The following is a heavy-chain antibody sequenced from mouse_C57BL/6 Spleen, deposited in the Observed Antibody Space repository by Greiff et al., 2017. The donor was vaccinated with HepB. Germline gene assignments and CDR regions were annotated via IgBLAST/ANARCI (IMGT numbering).Heavy chain of an antibody. D-gene: IGHD4-1*01. V-gene: IGHV1-59*01. J-gene: IGHJ2*01. CDR2: IDPSDSYT. CDR3: SRGANWDCFDY. CDR1: GYTFTSYW. Sequence: QVQLQQPGAELVRPGTSVKLSCKASGYTFTSYWMHWVKQRPGQGLEWIGVIDPSDSYTNYNQKFKGKATLTVASSSSTAYMQLSSLTSEDSAVYYCSRGANWDCFDYWGQGTTLTVSS.